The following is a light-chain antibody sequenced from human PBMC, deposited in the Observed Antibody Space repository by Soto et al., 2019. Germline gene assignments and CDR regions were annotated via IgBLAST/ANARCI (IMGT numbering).Light chain of an antibody. CDR2: GAS. V-gene: IGKV3-20*01. CDR1: QSAYSSY. Sequence: PGDISTLSCRSSQSAYSSYLSWYQQKPGQAPRLLIYGASNRATGIPDRFSGSGSGTDFTLTISGLEPEDFAVYYCQQDGTSHFTFGCGTKVEI. J-gene: IGKJ4*01. CDR3: QQDGTSHFT.